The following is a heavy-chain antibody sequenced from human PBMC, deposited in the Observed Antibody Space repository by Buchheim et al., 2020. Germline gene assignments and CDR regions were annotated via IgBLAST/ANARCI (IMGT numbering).Heavy chain of an antibody. CDR2: IYHSGST. V-gene: IGHV4-30-2*01. J-gene: IGHJ4*02. D-gene: IGHD2-2*01. CDR3: ARGVTGYCSSTSCPTYYFDY. Sequence: QLQLQESGSGLVKPSQTLSLTCAVSGGSISSGGYSWSWIRQPPGKGLERIGYIYHSGSTYYNPSLKSRVTISVDSSKNQFSLKLSSVAAADTAVYYCARGVTGYCSSTSCPTYYFDYWGQGTL. CDR1: GGSISSGGYS.